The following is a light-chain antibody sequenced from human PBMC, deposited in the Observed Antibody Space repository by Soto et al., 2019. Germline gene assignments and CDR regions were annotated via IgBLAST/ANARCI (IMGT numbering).Light chain of an antibody. CDR1: QTISSR. Sequence: DIQMTQSPSALSASVGDTVTITCRASQTISSRLAWYQQKPGKAPNLLIYGASSLESGAPSRFSGSGSGTQFTLTISSLQPDDFATYYCQQYNVYPITFGGGTKVEIK. V-gene: IGKV1-5*03. CDR3: QQYNVYPIT. J-gene: IGKJ4*01. CDR2: GAS.